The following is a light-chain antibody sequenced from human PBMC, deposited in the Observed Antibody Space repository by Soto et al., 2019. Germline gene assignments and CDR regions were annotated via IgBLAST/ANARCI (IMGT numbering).Light chain of an antibody. J-gene: IGLJ3*02. CDR1: NSNLGAGYD. Sequence: QSVLTQPPSVSGAPGQRVTISCTGNNSNLGAGYDVHWYQQLPGASPKLVIFGNRYRLSGVTERFYGSKSGTSASLAITGLQAEDEADYYYQAYGYSLPASVFGVGTKRTVL. CDR2: GNR. V-gene: IGLV1-40*01. CDR3: QAYGYSLPASV.